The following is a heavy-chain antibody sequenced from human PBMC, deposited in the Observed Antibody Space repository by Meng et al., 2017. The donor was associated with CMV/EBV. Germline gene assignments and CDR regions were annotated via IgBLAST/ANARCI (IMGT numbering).Heavy chain of an antibody. CDR3: AREVVVITPYNWFDP. Sequence: QESGTGLVKPSPTLSRPCTVSGGSISSGSYYWSWTRTPAGKGLEWIGRIYTSGSTNYNPSLKSRVTISADTSKNQFSLKLSSVTAADTAVYYCAREVVVITPYNWFDPWGQGTMVTVSS. CDR2: IYTSGST. D-gene: IGHD3-22*01. V-gene: IGHV4-61*02. J-gene: IGHJ5*02. CDR1: GGSISSGSYY.